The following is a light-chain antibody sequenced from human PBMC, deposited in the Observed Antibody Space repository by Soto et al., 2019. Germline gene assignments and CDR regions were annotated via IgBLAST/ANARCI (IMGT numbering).Light chain of an antibody. J-gene: IGKJ1*01. CDR3: QQYVGWT. CDR2: GTS. CDR1: QTISSDY. Sequence: EIVLTQSPGTLSVSPGERATLSCRASQTISSDYLAWYQQKPSQAPSLLIYGTSRRATGIPDRFSGSGSGTDFTLTISRLEPEDSAIYYCQQYVGWTFGQGTKVEIK. V-gene: IGKV3-20*01.